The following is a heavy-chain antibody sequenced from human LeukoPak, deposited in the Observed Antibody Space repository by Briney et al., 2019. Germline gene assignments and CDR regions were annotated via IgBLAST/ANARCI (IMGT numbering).Heavy chain of an antibody. V-gene: IGHV4-39*01. CDR2: IYYSGTT. CDR3: ARHEWGIINAFDI. J-gene: IGHJ3*02. D-gene: IGHD2-21*01. Sequence: SETLSLTCAVYGGSFSGYYWGWIRQPPGKGLEWIGSIYYSGTTYYNPSLKSRVTISVDTSKKQFSLKLRSVTAADTAVYYCARHEWGIINAFDIWGQGTMVTVSS. CDR1: GGSFSGYY.